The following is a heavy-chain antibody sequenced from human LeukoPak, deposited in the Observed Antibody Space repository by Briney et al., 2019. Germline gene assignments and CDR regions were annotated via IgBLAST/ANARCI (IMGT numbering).Heavy chain of an antibody. CDR3: ARSALGVPYFDY. CDR2: IIPIFGTA. CDR1: GYTFTSYD. Sequence: SVKVSCKASGYTFTSYDINWVRQATGQGLEWMGGIIPIFGTANYAQKFQGRVTITADESTSTAYMELSSLRSEDTAVYYCARSALGVPYFDYWGQGTLVTVSS. D-gene: IGHD3-16*01. J-gene: IGHJ4*02. V-gene: IGHV1-69*13.